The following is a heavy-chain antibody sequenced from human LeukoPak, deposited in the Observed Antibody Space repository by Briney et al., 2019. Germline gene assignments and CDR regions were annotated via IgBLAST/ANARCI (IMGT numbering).Heavy chain of an antibody. CDR2: IYPGDSHT. D-gene: IGHD5-12*01. V-gene: IGHV5-51*01. CDR1: GYSFTSYW. Sequence: KTGESLKTSCKGSGYSFTSYWIAWVRQMPGKGLEWMGIIYPGDSHTTYSPSFQGQVTISADKSISTAYLQWSSLKASDTAIYYCARQNDGYEDWGQGTLVTVSS. CDR3: ARQNDGYED. J-gene: IGHJ4*02.